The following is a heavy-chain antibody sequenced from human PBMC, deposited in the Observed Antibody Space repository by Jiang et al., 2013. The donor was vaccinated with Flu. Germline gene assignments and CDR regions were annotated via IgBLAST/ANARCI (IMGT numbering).Heavy chain of an antibody. J-gene: IGHJ3*02. V-gene: IGHV1-2*02. Sequence: SGAEVKKPGASVKVSCKASGYTFTGYYMHWVRQAPGQGLEWMGWINPNSGGTNYAQKFQGRVTMTRDTSISTAYMELSRLRSDDTAVYYCARTVEYYDSSGHDAFDIWGQGTMVTVSS. CDR1: GYTFTGYY. CDR3: ARTVEYYDSSGHDAFDI. CDR2: INPNSGGT. D-gene: IGHD3-22*01.